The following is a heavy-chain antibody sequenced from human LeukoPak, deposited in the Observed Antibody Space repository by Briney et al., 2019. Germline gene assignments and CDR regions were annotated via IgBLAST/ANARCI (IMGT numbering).Heavy chain of an antibody. J-gene: IGHJ5*02. CDR1: GASISSGTYS. V-gene: IGHV4-30-2*01. CDR3: ARGDGSGSGRWFDP. CDR2: IYHTGST. Sequence: PSETLSLTCTVSGASISSGTYSWNWIRQPPGEGLEWIGYIYHTGSTYYNPSLKGRVTISVDRSKNQFSLNLNFVTAADTALYYCARGDGSGSGRWFDPWGQGTLITVSS. D-gene: IGHD3-10*01.